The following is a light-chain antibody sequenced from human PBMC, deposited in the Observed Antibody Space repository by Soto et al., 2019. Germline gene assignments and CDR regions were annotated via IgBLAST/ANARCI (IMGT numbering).Light chain of an antibody. Sequence: QSVLTQPPSVSGSPGQSITISCTGTSSDVGIFNRVSWYRQPPGTAPKLMIYEVINRPSGVPDRFSGSKSGSTASLTISGLQAEDEADYYCSLYTSTNTWVFGGGTKLTVL. CDR1: SSDVGIFNR. V-gene: IGLV2-18*01. CDR3: SLYTSTNTWV. J-gene: IGLJ3*02. CDR2: EVI.